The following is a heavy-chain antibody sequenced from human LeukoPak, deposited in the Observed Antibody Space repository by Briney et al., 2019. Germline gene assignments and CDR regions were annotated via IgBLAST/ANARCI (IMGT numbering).Heavy chain of an antibody. CDR3: ARANHYYGSGSYFDY. CDR1: GFTFSSYA. J-gene: IGHJ4*02. CDR2: ISSSGSTI. V-gene: IGHV3-48*04. D-gene: IGHD3-10*01. Sequence: GGSLRLSCAASGFTFSSYAMSWVRQAPGKGLEWVSYISSSGSTIYYADSVKGRFTISRDNAKNSLYLQMNSLRAEDTAVYYCARANHYYGSGSYFDYWGQGTLVTVSS.